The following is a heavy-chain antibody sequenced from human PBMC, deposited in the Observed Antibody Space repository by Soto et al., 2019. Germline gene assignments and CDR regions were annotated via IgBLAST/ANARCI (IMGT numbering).Heavy chain of an antibody. Sequence: QVQLVQSGAEVKKPGASVKVSCKASGCTFSSYAIRWVRQAPGQGLEWMGGIIPSFGTANYAQKFQGRVTITADESTSTAYMELSSLRSEDTAVYSSARGITGTVSYYFGMDVWGQGTTVTVSS. D-gene: IGHD1-20*01. CDR3: ARGITGTVSYYFGMDV. CDR2: IIPSFGTA. CDR1: GCTFSSYA. J-gene: IGHJ6*02. V-gene: IGHV1-69*12.